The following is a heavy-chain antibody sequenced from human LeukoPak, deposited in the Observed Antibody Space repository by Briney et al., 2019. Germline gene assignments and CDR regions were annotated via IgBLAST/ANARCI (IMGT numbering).Heavy chain of an antibody. CDR2: INPNSGGT. D-gene: IGHD5-18*01. CDR3: ARSTGRIQLWLRGSHFDY. CDR1: GYTFTGYY. Sequence: GASVKVSCKASGYTFTGYYMHWVRQAPGQGLEWMGWINPNSGGTNYAQKFQGRVTMTRDTSISTAYMELSRLRSDDTAVYYCARSTGRIQLWLRGSHFDYWGQGTLVTVSS. V-gene: IGHV1-2*02. J-gene: IGHJ4*02.